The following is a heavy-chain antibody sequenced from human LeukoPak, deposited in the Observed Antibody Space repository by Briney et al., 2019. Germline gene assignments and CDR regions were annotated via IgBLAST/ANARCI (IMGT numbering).Heavy chain of an antibody. Sequence: GGSLRLSCAASGFTFSSYWMSWVRQAPGKGLVWVANIKQDGSEKYYVDSVKGRFTISRDNAKNSLYLQMNSLRAEDTAVYYGARENYDFWSGYYSGGTYYFEYWGQGTLVTVSS. CDR3: ARENYDFWSGYYSGGTYYFEY. CDR1: GFTFSSYW. V-gene: IGHV3-7*01. CDR2: IKQDGSEK. D-gene: IGHD3-3*01. J-gene: IGHJ4*02.